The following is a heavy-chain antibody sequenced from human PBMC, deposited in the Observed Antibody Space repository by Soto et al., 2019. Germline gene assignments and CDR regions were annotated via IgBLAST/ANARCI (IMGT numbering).Heavy chain of an antibody. CDR2: ISSSGSTI. V-gene: IGHV3-48*03. CDR1: GFTFSSYE. J-gene: IGHJ5*02. CDR3: ARVLQCGSTSCYSGFDP. Sequence: GGSLRLSCAASGFTFSSYEMNWVRQAPGKGLEWVSYISSSGSTIYYADSVKGRFTISRDNAKNSLYLQMNSLRAEDTAVYYCARVLQCGSTSCYSGFDPWGQGTLVTVSS. D-gene: IGHD2-2*02.